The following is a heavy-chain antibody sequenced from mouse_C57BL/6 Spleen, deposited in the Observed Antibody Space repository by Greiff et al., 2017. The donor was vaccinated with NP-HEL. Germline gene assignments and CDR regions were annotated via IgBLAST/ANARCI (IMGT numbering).Heavy chain of an antibody. J-gene: IGHJ2*01. V-gene: IGHV14-4*01. CDR1: GFNIKDDY. D-gene: IGHD4-1*01. CDR2: IDPENGDT. CDR3: GTGTVVYYFDY. Sequence: EVQLQQSGAELVRPGASVKLSCTASGFNIKDDYMHWVKQRPEQGLEWIGWIDPENGDTEYASKFQGKATITADTSSNTAYLQLSSLTSEDTAVYYCGTGTVVYYFDYWGQGTTLTVSS.